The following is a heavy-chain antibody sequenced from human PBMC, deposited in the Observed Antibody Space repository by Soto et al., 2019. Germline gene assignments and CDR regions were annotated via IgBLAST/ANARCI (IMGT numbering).Heavy chain of an antibody. V-gene: IGHV3-53*01. Sequence: EVQLVESGGGLIQPGGSLRLSCAASGFTVSSNYMSWVRQAPGKGLEWVSIIYSGGSTFYADSVKGRFTISRDNSKNTLSLQMNSLRAEDTAVYYCARAGYSSGWGYYFVYWGQGTLVTVSS. J-gene: IGHJ4*02. CDR1: GFTVSSNY. D-gene: IGHD6-19*01. CDR3: ARAGYSSGWGYYFVY. CDR2: IYSGGST.